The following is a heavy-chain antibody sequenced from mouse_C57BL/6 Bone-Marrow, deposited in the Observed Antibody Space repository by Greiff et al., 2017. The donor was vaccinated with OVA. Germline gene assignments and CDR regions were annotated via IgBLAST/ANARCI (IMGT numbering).Heavy chain of an antibody. CDR1: GYTFTSYW. CDR2: IDPSDSYT. D-gene: IGHD2-3*01. J-gene: IGHJ2*01. Sequence: VQLQQPGAELVRPGTSVKLSCKASGYTFTSYWMHWVKQRPGQGLEWIGVIDPSDSYTNYNQKFQGKATLTVDTSSSTAYMQLSSLTSEDSAVYYCAREDGYYFDYWGQGTTLTVSS. V-gene: IGHV1-59*01. CDR3: AREDGYYFDY.